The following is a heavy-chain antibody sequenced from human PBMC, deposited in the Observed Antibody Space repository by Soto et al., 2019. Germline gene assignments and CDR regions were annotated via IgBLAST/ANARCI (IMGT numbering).Heavy chain of an antibody. CDR2: INHSGST. V-gene: IGHV4-34*01. J-gene: IGHJ6*02. Sequence: SETMSVTCTVSGGSFSGYYWSWIRQNPGKGLEWIGEINHSGSTNYNPSLKSRVTISVDTSKNQFSLKLSSVTAADTAVYYCARRRKASYYYYGMDVWGQGTTVTVSS. CDR3: ARRRKASYYYYGMDV. CDR1: GGSFSGYY.